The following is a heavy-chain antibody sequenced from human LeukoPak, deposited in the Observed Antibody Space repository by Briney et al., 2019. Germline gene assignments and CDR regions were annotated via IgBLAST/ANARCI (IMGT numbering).Heavy chain of an antibody. V-gene: IGHV3-74*01. D-gene: IGHD6-13*01. Sequence: PGGSLRLSCAASGFSFSSYWMHWVRHDPSKGLVWVSRIDRDGTSTTYADSVKGRFTTSRDNAKNTLYLQMNSLTAEDTAVYYCARDAHYSSGWSWWGQGTLVTVSS. CDR1: GFSFSSYW. CDR2: IDRDGTST. J-gene: IGHJ4*02. CDR3: ARDAHYSSGWSW.